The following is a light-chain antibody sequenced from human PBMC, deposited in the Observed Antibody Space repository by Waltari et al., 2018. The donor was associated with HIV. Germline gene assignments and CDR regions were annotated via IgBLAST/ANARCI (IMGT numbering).Light chain of an antibody. CDR2: GNI. CDR3: QSYDSSLSGSRV. V-gene: IGLV1-40*01. CDR1: SSNIGAGFD. J-gene: IGLJ1*01. Sequence: QSVLTQPPSVSGAPGQRVIISCTGSSSNIGAGFDVHWYQQVPGTAPKLLFLGNITRPAGVPDRFSGSKSGASASLAITGLQAEDEADYYCQSYDSSLSGSRVFGTGTKVTVL.